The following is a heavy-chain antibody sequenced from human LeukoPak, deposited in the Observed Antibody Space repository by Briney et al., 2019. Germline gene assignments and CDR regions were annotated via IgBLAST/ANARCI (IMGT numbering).Heavy chain of an antibody. D-gene: IGHD6-13*01. CDR3: ARDGHTTSWYLDDS. Sequence: ASVKVSCKASGYTFTGYYMHWVRQAPGQGLEWMGWINPNSGGTNYAQKFQGRVTMTRDTPISAAYMELRRLTYDDTAVYYCARDGHTTSWYLDDSWGQGTPVSVSS. CDR2: INPNSGGT. CDR1: GYTFTGYY. V-gene: IGHV1-2*02. J-gene: IGHJ4*02.